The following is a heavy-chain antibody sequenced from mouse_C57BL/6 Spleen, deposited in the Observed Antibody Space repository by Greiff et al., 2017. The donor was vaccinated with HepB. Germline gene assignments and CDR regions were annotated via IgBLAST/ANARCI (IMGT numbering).Heavy chain of an antibody. D-gene: IGHD3-2*02. V-gene: IGHV1-22*01. J-gene: IGHJ4*01. CDR1: GYTFTDYN. CDR3: ARWGGQLRQDYYAMDD. CDR2: INPNNGGT. Sequence: EVQLQQSGPELVKPGASVKMSCKASGYTFTDYNMHWVKQSHGKSLEWIGYINPNNGGTSYNQKFKGKATLTVNKSSSTAYMELRSLTSEDSAVYYCARWGGQLRQDYYAMDDWGQGTSVTVSS.